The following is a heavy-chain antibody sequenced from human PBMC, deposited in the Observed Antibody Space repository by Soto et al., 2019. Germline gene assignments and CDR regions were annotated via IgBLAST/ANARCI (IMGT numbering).Heavy chain of an antibody. CDR3: EKGLRATHFGGVIAHRRASGHYGMDV. Sequence: GVCLSLSCAASGFPFDDYTMHWVRQAPGQGLEWVSLISWDGGSTYYADSVKGRFTISRDNSKNSLYLQMNSLRTEDTALYYCEKGLRATHFGGVIAHRRASGHYGMDVWGKGT. D-gene: IGHD3-16*02. V-gene: IGHV3-43*01. CDR1: GFPFDDYT. CDR2: ISWDGGST. J-gene: IGHJ6*04.